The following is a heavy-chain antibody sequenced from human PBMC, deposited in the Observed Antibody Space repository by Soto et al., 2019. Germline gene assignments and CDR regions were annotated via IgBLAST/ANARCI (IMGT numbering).Heavy chain of an antibody. CDR1: GYTFINYG. CDR2: LSAYNGDT. J-gene: IGHJ3*01. V-gene: IGHV1-18*01. Sequence: QVQLVQSGAEVKKPGASVRVSCKTSGYTFINYGITWVRQAPGQCLEWMGWLSAYNGDTSSSEKLQDRFTMTTDTSTNTVYMDLRSLTSDDTAVYYCARWSAIVGGAEALDVWGQGTMVIVSS. D-gene: IGHD1-26*01. CDR3: ARWSAIVGGAEALDV.